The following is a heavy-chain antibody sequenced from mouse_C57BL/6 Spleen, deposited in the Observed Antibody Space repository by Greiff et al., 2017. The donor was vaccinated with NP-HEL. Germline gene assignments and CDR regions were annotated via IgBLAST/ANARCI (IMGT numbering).Heavy chain of an antibody. CDR2: INPGSGGT. CDR3: AASGNYEYFDV. Sequence: VQLQESGAELVRPGTSVKVSCKASGYAFTNYLIEWVKQRPGQGLEWIGVINPGSGGTNYNEKFKGKATLTADKSSSTAYMQLSSLTSEDSAVYFCAASGNYEYFDVWGTGTTVTVSS. CDR1: GYAFTNYL. J-gene: IGHJ1*03. V-gene: IGHV1-54*01. D-gene: IGHD2-1*01.